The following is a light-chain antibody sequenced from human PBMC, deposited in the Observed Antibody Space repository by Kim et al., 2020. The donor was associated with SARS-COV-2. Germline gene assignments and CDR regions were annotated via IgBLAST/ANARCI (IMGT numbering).Light chain of an antibody. Sequence: DVEMTQSPSSVSASIGERVTITCRASQYIQNHVVWFQFRPGRGPRTLIYAVSFLRSDVSSRFVGRRSDSNYTLTINNFQPDDAATYYCHQYLTIPCTFGRGTKLEI. CDR2: AVS. CDR1: QYIQNH. V-gene: IGKV1-16*01. J-gene: IGKJ4*02. CDR3: HQYLTIPCT.